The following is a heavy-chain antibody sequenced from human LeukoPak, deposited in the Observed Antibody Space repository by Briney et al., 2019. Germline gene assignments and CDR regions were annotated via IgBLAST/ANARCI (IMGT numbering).Heavy chain of an antibody. Sequence: SVKVSCKASGGTFSSYAISWVRQAPGQGLEWMGRIIPILGIANYAQKFQGRATITADKSTSTAYMELSSLRSEDTAVYYCARFSVVVAATHYFDYWGQGTLVTVSS. J-gene: IGHJ4*02. CDR3: ARFSVVVAATHYFDY. D-gene: IGHD2-15*01. CDR1: GGTFSSYA. CDR2: IIPILGIA. V-gene: IGHV1-69*04.